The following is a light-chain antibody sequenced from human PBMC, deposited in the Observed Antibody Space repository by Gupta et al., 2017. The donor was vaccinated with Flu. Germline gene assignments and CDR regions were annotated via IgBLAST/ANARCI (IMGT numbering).Light chain of an antibody. Sequence: VKLTCTLSRGHSSYDIAWHQQQPEKGPRYLMKLNSDGSHNRGDGIPDRFSGSSSGAERYRAISSLQSEDEADYYCQTWGTGIWVFGGGTKLTVL. V-gene: IGLV4-69*01. J-gene: IGLJ3*02. CDR1: RGHSSYD. CDR3: QTWGTGIWV. CDR2: LNSDGSH.